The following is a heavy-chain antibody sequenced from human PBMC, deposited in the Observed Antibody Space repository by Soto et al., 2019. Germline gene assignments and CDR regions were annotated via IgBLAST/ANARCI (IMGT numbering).Heavy chain of an antibody. CDR3: ASPYLYGSARRYYYYGMDV. CDR1: GFTVSSNY. V-gene: IGHV3-53*04. Sequence: EVQLVESGGGLVQPGGSLRLSCAASGFTVSSNYMSWVRQAPGKGLEWVSVIYSGGSTYYADSVKGRFTISRHNSKNTLXXQMNSLRAEDTAVYYCASPYLYGSARRYYYYGMDVWGQGTTVTVSS. J-gene: IGHJ6*02. CDR2: IYSGGST. D-gene: IGHD3-10*01.